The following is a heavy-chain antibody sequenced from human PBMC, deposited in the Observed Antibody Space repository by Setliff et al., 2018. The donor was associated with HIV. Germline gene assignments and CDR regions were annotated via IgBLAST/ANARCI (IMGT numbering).Heavy chain of an antibody. D-gene: IGHD6-13*01. V-gene: IGHV3-74*01. CDR3: ARGRIALNYYYYMDF. CDR2: IKSDGSIT. CDR1: GFTFSRHW. Sequence: RLSCAASGFTFSRHWMHWVRQAPGKGLVWVSRIKSDGSITNYADSVKGRFTISRDNSKDTVYLQMNTLSGEDAAVYYCARGRIALNYYYYMDFWGKGTSVTVSS. J-gene: IGHJ6*03.